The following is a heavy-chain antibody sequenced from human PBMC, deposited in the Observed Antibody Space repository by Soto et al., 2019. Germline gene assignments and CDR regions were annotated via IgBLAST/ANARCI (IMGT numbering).Heavy chain of an antibody. J-gene: IGHJ4*02. V-gene: IGHV3-66*01. CDR2: IYSAGST. Sequence: EVPLVESGGGLVQPGGSLRLSCAASGFTVSSNYMTWVRQAPGKGLEWVSLIYSAGSTYYADSVKVRFTISRDNSKNTLYLQMNRLRAEDTAVYYCAGTRALDYWGQGTLVTVSS. CDR1: GFTVSSNY. CDR3: AGTRALDY.